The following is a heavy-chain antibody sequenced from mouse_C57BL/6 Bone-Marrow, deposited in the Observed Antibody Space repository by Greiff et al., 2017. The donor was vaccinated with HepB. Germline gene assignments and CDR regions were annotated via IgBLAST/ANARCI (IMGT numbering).Heavy chain of an antibody. CDR1: GFTFSSYG. CDR2: ISSGGSYT. Sequence: EVMLVESGGDLVKPGGSLKLSCAASGFTFSSYGMSWVRQTPDKRLEWVATISSGGSYTYYPDSVKGRFTISRDNTKNTLYLQMSSLKSEDTAMYYCARHTYYYGSSYGFAYWGQGTLVTVSA. CDR3: ARHTYYYGSSYGFAY. D-gene: IGHD1-1*01. V-gene: IGHV5-6*02. J-gene: IGHJ3*01.